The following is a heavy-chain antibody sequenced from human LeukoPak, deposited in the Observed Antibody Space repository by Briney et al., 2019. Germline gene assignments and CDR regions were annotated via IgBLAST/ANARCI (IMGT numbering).Heavy chain of an antibody. CDR3: ARETPPYYYDSSGYYSYFDY. Sequence: PGGSLRLSCAASGFTFSSYAMHWVRQAPGKGLEWVAVISYDGSNKYYADSVKGRFTISRDNSKNTLYLQMNSLRAEDTAVYYCARETPPYYYDSSGYYSYFDYWGQGTLVTVSS. CDR2: ISYDGSNK. V-gene: IGHV3-30*01. D-gene: IGHD3-22*01. J-gene: IGHJ4*02. CDR1: GFTFSSYA.